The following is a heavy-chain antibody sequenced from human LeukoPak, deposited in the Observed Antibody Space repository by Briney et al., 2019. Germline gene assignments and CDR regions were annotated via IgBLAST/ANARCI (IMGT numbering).Heavy chain of an antibody. CDR1: GFTFSSYG. CDR2: ISYDGSNK. J-gene: IGHJ6*02. Sequence: GRSLRLSCAASGFTFSSYGMHWVRQAPGKGLDWVAVISYDGSNKYYADSVKGRFTISRDNSKNTLYLQMNSLRAEDTAVYYCAKDLGVTIFGVVIYGMDVWGQGTTVTVSS. V-gene: IGHV3-30*18. CDR3: AKDLGVTIFGVVIYGMDV. D-gene: IGHD3-3*01.